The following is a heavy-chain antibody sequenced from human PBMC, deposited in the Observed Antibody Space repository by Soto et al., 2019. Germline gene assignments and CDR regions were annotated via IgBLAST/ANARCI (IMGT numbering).Heavy chain of an antibody. J-gene: IGHJ4*02. V-gene: IGHV3-23*01. CDR2: ISGSGGST. Sequence: GGALRLSCAASGFTFSSYAMSWVRQAPGKGLEWVSAISGSGGSTYYADSVKGRFTISRDNSKNTLYLQMNSLRAEDTAVYYCAKGQTNPIMTTVTSNDYWGQGTLVTVSS. CDR1: GFTFSSYA. CDR3: AKGQTNPIMTTVTSNDY. D-gene: IGHD4-17*01.